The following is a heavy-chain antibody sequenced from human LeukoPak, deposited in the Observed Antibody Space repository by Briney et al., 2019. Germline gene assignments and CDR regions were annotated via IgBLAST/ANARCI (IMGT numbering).Heavy chain of an antibody. CDR2: INHSGST. Sequence: SGTLSLTCTVSGGSITSSNWYSWVRQPPGKGLEWIGEINHSGSTNYNPSLKSRVTISVDTSKNQFSLKLSSVTAADTAVYYCARRVRQQLGYWGQGTLVTVSS. CDR3: ARRVRQQLGY. D-gene: IGHD6-13*01. CDR1: GGSITSSNW. V-gene: IGHV4-4*02. J-gene: IGHJ4*02.